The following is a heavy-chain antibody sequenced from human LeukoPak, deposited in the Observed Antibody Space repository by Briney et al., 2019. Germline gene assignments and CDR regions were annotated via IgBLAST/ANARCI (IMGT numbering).Heavy chain of an antibody. CDR2: IYNSGST. J-gene: IGHJ4*02. V-gene: IGHV4-4*07. CDR3: ASIPAAIGFFEELYPFHY. Sequence: SETLSLTCTVSGGSISSYYWSWMRQPAGKGLEWIGRIYNSGSTNYNSSLKSRVTISLDTSKNQFSLKLRSVTAADTAVYYCASIPAAIGFFEELYPFHYWGQGTLVTVSS. CDR1: GGSISSYY. D-gene: IGHD2-2*01.